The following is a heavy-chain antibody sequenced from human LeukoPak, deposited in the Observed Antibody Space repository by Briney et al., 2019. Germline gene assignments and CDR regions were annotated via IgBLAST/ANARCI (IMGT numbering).Heavy chain of an antibody. D-gene: IGHD3-10*01. Sequence: PSQTLSLTCAVSGGSIGSGGFSWSWIRLPPGKGLECIGYIYHSGITYYNPSLKSRVTISIDRSKNQFSLTLSFVTAADTAVYYCARGSGFYYGSGSPPTAVDVWGQGTTVTVSS. J-gene: IGHJ6*02. V-gene: IGHV4-30-2*01. CDR3: ARGSGFYYGSGSPPTAVDV. CDR1: GGSIGSGGFS. CDR2: IYHSGIT.